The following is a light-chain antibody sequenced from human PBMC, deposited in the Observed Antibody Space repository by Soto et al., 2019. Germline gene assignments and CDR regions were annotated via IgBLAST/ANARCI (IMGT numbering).Light chain of an antibody. CDR3: KQYNSYRT. CDR2: DAS. CDR1: QSISSW. Sequence: DIQMTQSPSTLSASVGDRVTITCRASQSISSWLAWYQQKPGKAPKLLIYDASSLESGVPSRFGGSGSGTEFTLTISSLQPDDFATSYCKQYNSYRTFGQGTKVEIK. J-gene: IGKJ1*01. V-gene: IGKV1-5*01.